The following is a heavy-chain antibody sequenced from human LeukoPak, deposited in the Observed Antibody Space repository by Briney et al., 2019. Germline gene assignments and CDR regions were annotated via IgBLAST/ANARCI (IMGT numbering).Heavy chain of an antibody. CDR1: GFTFSSYS. Sequence: GGSLRLSCAASGFTFSSYSMNWVRQAPGKGLEWVSSIISSSSYIYYADSVKGRFTISRDNAKNSLYLQMNSLRAEDTAVYYCARDYDCGGDCYYRDVFNDWGQGTLVTVSS. D-gene: IGHD2-21*02. CDR3: ARDYDCGGDCYYRDVFND. CDR2: IISSSSYI. J-gene: IGHJ4*02. V-gene: IGHV3-21*04.